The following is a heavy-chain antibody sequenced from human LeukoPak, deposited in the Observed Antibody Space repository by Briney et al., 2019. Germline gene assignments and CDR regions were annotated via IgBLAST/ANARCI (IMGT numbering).Heavy chain of an antibody. D-gene: IGHD2-15*01. CDR3: ARSHIYCSGGSCFDAPDAFDI. J-gene: IGHJ3*02. CDR2: IIPILGIA. CDR1: GGTFSSYT. Sequence: SVKVSCKASGGTFSSYTISWVRQAPGQGLEWMGRIIPILGIANYAQKFQGRVTITADKSTSTAYMELSSLRSEDTAVYYCARSHIYCSGGSCFDAPDAFDIWGQGTMATVSS. V-gene: IGHV1-69*02.